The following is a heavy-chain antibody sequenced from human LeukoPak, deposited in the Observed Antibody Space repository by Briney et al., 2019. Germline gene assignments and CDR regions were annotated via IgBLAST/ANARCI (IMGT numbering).Heavy chain of an antibody. J-gene: IGHJ6*04. D-gene: IGHD4-17*01. CDR1: GGSVTTYH. CDR2: IHYSGST. CDR3: ARLYGDYGMGMDV. Sequence: ASETLSLTCAVSGGSVTTYHWTWIRQPPGKGLEWIGHIHYSGSTYYNPSLKSRVTISVDTSKNQFSLKLSSVTAADTAVYYCARLYGDYGMGMDVWGKGTTVTISS. V-gene: IGHV4-59*04.